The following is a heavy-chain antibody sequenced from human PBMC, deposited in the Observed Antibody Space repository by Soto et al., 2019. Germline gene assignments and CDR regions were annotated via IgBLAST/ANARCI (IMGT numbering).Heavy chain of an antibody. CDR1: GFAVSSNY. CDR2: IYSGGST. CDR3: ATTYGDKFLLFDY. V-gene: IGHV3-53*01. D-gene: IGHD4-17*01. J-gene: IGHJ4*02. Sequence: PGGSLRLSCAASGFAVSSNYMSWVRQAPGKGLEWVSVIYSGGSTYYADSVKGRFTISRDNSKNTLYLQMNSLRAEDTAVYYCATTYGDKFLLFDYWGQGTLVTVSS.